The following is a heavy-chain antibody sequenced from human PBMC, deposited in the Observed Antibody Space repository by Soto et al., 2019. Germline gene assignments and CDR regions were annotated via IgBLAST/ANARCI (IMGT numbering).Heavy chain of an antibody. CDR1: GFTFSSYA. CDR2: ISGSGGNT. V-gene: IGHV3-23*01. D-gene: IGHD1-26*01. J-gene: IGHJ6*02. Sequence: EVQLLESGGDLVQPGGSLRLSCAASGFTFSSYAMNWVRQAPGKGLEWVSAISGSGGNTFYADSVKGRFTISRDNSKNTLFLQMHSLRAEDTAIYYCAMLNSGSYSYHGMDVWGQGTKVTGSS. CDR3: AMLNSGSYSYHGMDV.